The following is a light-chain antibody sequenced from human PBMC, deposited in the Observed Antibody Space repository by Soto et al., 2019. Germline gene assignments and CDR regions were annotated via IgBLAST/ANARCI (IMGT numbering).Light chain of an antibody. CDR2: DVS. CDR3: SSYTSSITVV. CDR1: SSDVGGYNY. V-gene: IGLV2-14*01. Sequence: QSVLTQPASVSGSPGQSITISCTGTSSDVGGYNYVSWYQQHPGKAPKLMIYDVSNRPSGVSNRFSGSKSGNTASLTISGLQAEDEADYYCSSYTSSITVVFGGGTKLTV. J-gene: IGLJ2*01.